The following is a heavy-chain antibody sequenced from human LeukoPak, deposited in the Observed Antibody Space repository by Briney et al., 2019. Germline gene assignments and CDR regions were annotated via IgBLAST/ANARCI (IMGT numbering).Heavy chain of an antibody. CDR1: GFTFDDYA. V-gene: IGHV3-9*01. Sequence: PGGSLRLSCAASGFTFDDYAMHWVRQAPGKGLEWVSGISWNSGSIGYADSVKGRFTISRYNAKNSLYLQMNSLRAEDTALYYCAKGGYSSGWYGDYFDYWGQGTLVTVSS. CDR3: AKGGYSSGWYGDYFDY. CDR2: ISWNSGSI. D-gene: IGHD6-19*01. J-gene: IGHJ4*02.